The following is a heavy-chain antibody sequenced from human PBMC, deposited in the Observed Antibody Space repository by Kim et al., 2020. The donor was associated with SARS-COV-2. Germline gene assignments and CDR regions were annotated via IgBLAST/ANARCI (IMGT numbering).Heavy chain of an antibody. Sequence: GGSLRLSCAGSGFIFSSYSMSWVRQAPGKGLEWVSVMSGGGTSIHYADSVKGRFTISRDNSKNTLYLQMSSLRAEDTAVYYCTNYLQYGSDPGYWGQGTLVTVSS. J-gene: IGHJ4*02. V-gene: IGHV3-23*01. CDR2: MSGGGTSI. D-gene: IGHD2-15*01. CDR1: GFIFSSYS. CDR3: TNYLQYGSDPGY.